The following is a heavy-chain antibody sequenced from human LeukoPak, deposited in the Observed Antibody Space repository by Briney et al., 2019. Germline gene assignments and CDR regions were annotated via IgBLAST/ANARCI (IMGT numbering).Heavy chain of an antibody. D-gene: IGHD4-11*01. CDR3: ARGYDYSKTRY. J-gene: IGHJ4*02. CDR2: IHPSGST. Sequence: PSETLSLTCAVHGGSLSGQYWSWIRQPPGKGLEWIGEIHPSGSTNYNPSLESRVIISLDTSKNQFSLRLSSVTAADTALYYCARGYDYSKTRYWGQGTLVTVSS. CDR1: GGSLSGQY. V-gene: IGHV4-34*01.